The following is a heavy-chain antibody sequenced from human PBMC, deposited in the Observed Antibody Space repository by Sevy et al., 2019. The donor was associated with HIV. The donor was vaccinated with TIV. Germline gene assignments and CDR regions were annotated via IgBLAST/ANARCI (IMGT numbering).Heavy chain of an antibody. J-gene: IGHJ6*02. V-gene: IGHV1-18*01. CDR1: GYTFASYG. CDR3: ARDYGGADIVVVPASSGMDV. Sequence: ASVKVSCKASGYTFASYGISWVRQAPGQGLEWMGWMRAYNGNTNYAQKLQGRVTMTTDTSTSTAYMELRSLRFDDTAVYYCARDYGGADIVVVPASSGMDVWGQGTTVTVSS. D-gene: IGHD2-2*01. CDR2: MRAYNGNT.